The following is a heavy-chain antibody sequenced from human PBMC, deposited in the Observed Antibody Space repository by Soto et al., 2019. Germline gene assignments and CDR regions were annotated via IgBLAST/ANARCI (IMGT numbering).Heavy chain of an antibody. J-gene: IGHJ1*01. V-gene: IGHV3-30*18. D-gene: IGHD1-7*01. Sequence: QVQLVESGGGVVQPGRSLRLSCAASGFTFSSYGMHWVRQAPGKGLEWVAVISYDGSNKYYADSVKGRFTISRDNSKNTLYLQMNSLRAEDTAVYYCAKVPVTGTTASYFQHWGQGTLVPVSS. CDR3: AKVPVTGTTASYFQH. CDR2: ISYDGSNK. CDR1: GFTFSSYG.